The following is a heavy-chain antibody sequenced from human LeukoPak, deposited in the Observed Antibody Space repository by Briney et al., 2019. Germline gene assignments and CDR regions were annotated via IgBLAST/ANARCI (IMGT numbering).Heavy chain of an antibody. J-gene: IGHJ4*02. CDR3: VRDPGITGTSY. CDR1: GFTFSSYE. V-gene: IGHV3-48*03. D-gene: IGHD1-20*01. Sequence: GGSLRLSCAASGFTFSSYEMNWVRRAPGKGLEWVSYISGSGSTIYYTDSVKGRFTISRDNAKNSLYLQMNSLRAEDTAVYYCVRDPGITGTSYWGQGTLVTVSS. CDR2: ISGSGSTI.